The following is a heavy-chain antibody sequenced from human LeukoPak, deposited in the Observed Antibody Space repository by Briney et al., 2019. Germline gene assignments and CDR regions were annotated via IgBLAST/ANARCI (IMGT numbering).Heavy chain of an antibody. CDR2: GTA. D-gene: IGHD3-9*01. Sequence: GTANYAQKFQGRVTITADESTSTAYMELSSLRSEDTAVYYCVRDGPGDILTGYHYYYYMDVWGKGTTVTVSS. J-gene: IGHJ6*03. CDR3: VRDGPGDILTGYHYYYYMDV. V-gene: IGHV1-69*01.